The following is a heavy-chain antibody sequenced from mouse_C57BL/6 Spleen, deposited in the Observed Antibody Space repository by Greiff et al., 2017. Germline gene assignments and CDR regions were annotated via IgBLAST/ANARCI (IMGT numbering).Heavy chain of an antibody. J-gene: IGHJ4*01. CDR3: AREDYGSSYNYSMDY. V-gene: IGHV1-81*01. CDR2: IYPRSGNT. D-gene: IGHD1-1*01. Sequence: QVQLQQSGAELARPGASVKLSCKASGYTFTSYGISWVKQRTGQGLEWIGEIYPRSGNTYYNEKFKGKATLTADKSSSTAYMELHSLTSEDSAVYFCAREDYGSSYNYSMDYWGQGTSVTVSS. CDR1: GYTFTSYG.